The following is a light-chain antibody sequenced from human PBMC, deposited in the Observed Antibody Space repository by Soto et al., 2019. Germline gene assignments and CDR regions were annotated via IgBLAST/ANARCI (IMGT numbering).Light chain of an antibody. CDR1: QSVSSN. V-gene: IGKV3-15*01. J-gene: IGKJ4*01. Sequence: EIVMTQSPATLSVSPGERATLSCRASQSVSSNLAWYQQKPGQAPRLLIYGASTRATDVPARFSGSGSGTEFILTISSLQSEDFAVYYCQQYNNWPPLTFGGGTKVEIK. CDR3: QQYNNWPPLT. CDR2: GAS.